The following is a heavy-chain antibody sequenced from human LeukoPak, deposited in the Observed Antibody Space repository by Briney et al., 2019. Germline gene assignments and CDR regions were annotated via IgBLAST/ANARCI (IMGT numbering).Heavy chain of an antibody. D-gene: IGHD1-26*01. V-gene: IGHV3-21*01. CDR3: ARGTYIVGLPDAFDI. J-gene: IGHJ3*02. CDR2: ISSSSSYI. Sequence: GGSLRLSCAASGFTFSSYSMNWVRQAPGKGLEWVSSISSSSSYIYYAGSVKGRFTISRDNAKNSLYLQMNSLRAEDTAVYYCARGTYIVGLPDAFDIWGQGTMVTVSS. CDR1: GFTFSSYS.